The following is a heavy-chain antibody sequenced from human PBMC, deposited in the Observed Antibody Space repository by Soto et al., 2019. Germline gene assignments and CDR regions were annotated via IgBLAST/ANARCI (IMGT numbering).Heavy chain of an antibody. D-gene: IGHD6-13*01. J-gene: IGHJ6*02. CDR1: GFTFSSYW. CDR3: ARIAASGRGWDV. V-gene: IGHV3-7*01. Sequence: EVQLVESGGGLVQPGGSLRLSCVDSGFTFSSYWMSWVRQAPVKGRAWVGNIKQDGSEEKYVDSVKGLFTISRDNAKKSMYMQMNSLRVEDTAVYDCARIAASGRGWDVWGQGTTVVVSS. CDR2: IKQDGSEE.